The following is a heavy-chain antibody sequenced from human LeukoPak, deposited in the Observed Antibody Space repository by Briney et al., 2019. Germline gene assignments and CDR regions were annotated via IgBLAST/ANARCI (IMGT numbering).Heavy chain of an antibody. CDR2: INGGGENT. CDR1: GFTFTSYA. Sequence: GGSLRLSCGASGFTFTSYAMSWIRQAPGKGLEWVSAINGGGENTYYGDSVKGRFTISRDNSKNTLYLQMNSLRAEDTAVYYCARDWSATLYAFDIWGQGTMVTVSS. V-gene: IGHV3-23*01. D-gene: IGHD2-2*02. CDR3: ARDWSATLYAFDI. J-gene: IGHJ3*02.